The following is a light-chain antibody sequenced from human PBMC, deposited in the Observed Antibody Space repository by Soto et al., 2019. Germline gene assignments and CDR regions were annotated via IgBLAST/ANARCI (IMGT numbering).Light chain of an antibody. J-gene: IGKJ2*01. CDR1: ESISNS. Sequence: IQMTQSPSFLPASVGDKVTITCRANESISNSLAWYQHKAGKAPDLLIYKASTLQSGVSPRFSGSASRTEVPLTISSLQPEDFATYYCHQYKTYVYTFGQGTKVEIK. V-gene: IGKV1-5*03. CDR2: KAS. CDR3: HQYKTYVYT.